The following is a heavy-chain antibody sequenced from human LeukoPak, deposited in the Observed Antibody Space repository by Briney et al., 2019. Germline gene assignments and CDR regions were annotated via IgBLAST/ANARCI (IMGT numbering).Heavy chain of an antibody. CDR2: ISSDGSFI. CDR1: GFTFSSYT. CDR3: AIFGGYSGYDLFDY. D-gene: IGHD5-12*01. J-gene: IGHJ4*02. Sequence: PGGSLRLSCAASGFTFSSYTINWVRQAPGRGLERVSSISSDGSFIFYGDSVRGRFTISRDNAKNSVYLQMKSLSADDTAVYYCAIFGGYSGYDLFDYWGQGALVTVSS. V-gene: IGHV3-21*01.